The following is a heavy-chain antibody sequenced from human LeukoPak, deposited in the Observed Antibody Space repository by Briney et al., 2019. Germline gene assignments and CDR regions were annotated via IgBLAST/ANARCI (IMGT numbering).Heavy chain of an antibody. CDR3: AKGVAGTFDY. Sequence: GGSLRLSCAAAGFTFSNYGMHWVRQAPGKGLEWVAVISYDGSNKYYADSVKGRFTISRDNSKNTLYLQMNSLRAEDTAVYYCAKGVAGTFDYWGQGTLVTVSS. V-gene: IGHV3-30*18. CDR1: GFTFSNYG. D-gene: IGHD6-19*01. CDR2: ISYDGSNK. J-gene: IGHJ4*02.